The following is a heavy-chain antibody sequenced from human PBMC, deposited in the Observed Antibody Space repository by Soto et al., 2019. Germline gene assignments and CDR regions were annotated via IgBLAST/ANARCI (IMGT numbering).Heavy chain of an antibody. J-gene: IGHJ4*02. CDR3: ARDPRGYYDSSGTFDY. CDR2: INPSGGST. Sequence: VASVKVSCKASGYTFTSYYMHWVRQAPGQGLEWMGIINPSGGSTSYAQKFQGRVTMTRDTSTSTVYMELSSLRSEDTAVYYCARDPRGYYDSSGTFDYWGQGTLVTVSS. CDR1: GYTFTSYY. V-gene: IGHV1-46*01. D-gene: IGHD3-22*01.